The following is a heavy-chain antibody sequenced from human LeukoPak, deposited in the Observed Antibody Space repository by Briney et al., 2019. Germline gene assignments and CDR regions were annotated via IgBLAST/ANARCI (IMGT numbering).Heavy chain of an antibody. CDR3: AKDRPNVLLWFGELNAFDI. V-gene: IGHV1-18*01. Sequence: AASVKVSCKASGYTFTSYGISWVRQAPGQGLEWMGWISAYNGNTNYAQKLQGRVTMTTDTSTSTAYMELRNLRSDDTAVYYCAKDRPNVLLWFGELNAFDIWGQGTMVTVSS. J-gene: IGHJ3*02. D-gene: IGHD3-10*01. CDR1: GYTFTSYG. CDR2: ISAYNGNT.